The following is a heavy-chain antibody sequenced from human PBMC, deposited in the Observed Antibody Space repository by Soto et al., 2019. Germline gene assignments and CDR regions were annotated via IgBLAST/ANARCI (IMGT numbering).Heavy chain of an antibody. D-gene: IGHD3-3*01. CDR3: ARDGVLATGLIEY. CDR1: GFTLSDYY. Sequence: PGGSLRLSCAASGFTLSDYYMSWVRQAPGKGLEWLSYISSSSATVYYVDSVKGRFTTSRDNAKNSLYLQMDSLRVEDTAVYYCARDGVLATGLIEYWARGAPVTVSS. V-gene: IGHV3-11*01. CDR2: ISSSSATV. J-gene: IGHJ4*02.